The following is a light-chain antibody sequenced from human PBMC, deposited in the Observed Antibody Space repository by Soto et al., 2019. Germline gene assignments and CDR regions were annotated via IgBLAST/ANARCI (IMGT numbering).Light chain of an antibody. CDR3: CSYAGSSTLDVV. J-gene: IGLJ2*01. CDR2: EGS. CDR1: SSDVGSYNL. V-gene: IGLV2-23*01. Sequence: QSALTQPASVSGSPGQSITISCTGTSSDVGSYNLVSWYQQHPGKAPKLMIYEGSKRPSGVSNRFSGSKSGNTASLTISGLQAEDEADDSCCSYAGSSTLDVVFGGGTKLTVL.